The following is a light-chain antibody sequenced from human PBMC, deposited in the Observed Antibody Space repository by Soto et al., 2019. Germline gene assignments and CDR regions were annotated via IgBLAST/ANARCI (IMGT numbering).Light chain of an antibody. CDR1: TGAVTSGYY. CDR3: LLYYGGAPV. J-gene: IGLJ3*02. Sequence: QTVVTQEPSLTVSPGGTVTLTCASSTGAVTSGYYPSWFQQKPGQTPRTLICSTSNKHSWTPARFSGSLLGGKAALTLSGVQPEDEAEYYCLLYYGGAPVFGGGTKVTVL. CDR2: STS. V-gene: IGLV7-43*01.